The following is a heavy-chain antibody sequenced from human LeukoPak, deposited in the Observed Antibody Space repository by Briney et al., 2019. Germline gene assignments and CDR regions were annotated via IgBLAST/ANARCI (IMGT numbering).Heavy chain of an antibody. Sequence: PGRSLRLSCAASGFTFSSYAMHWVRQAPGRGLEWVAVISYDGSNKYYADSVKGRFTISRDNSKNTLYLQMNSLRAEGTAVYYCARDRVGACDYWGQGTLVTVSS. D-gene: IGHD1-26*01. CDR2: ISYDGSNK. J-gene: IGHJ4*02. V-gene: IGHV3-30-3*01. CDR1: GFTFSSYA. CDR3: ARDRVGACDY.